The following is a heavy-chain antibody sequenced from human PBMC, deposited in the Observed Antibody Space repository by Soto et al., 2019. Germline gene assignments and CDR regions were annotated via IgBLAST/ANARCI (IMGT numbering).Heavy chain of an antibody. CDR2: INWNGGST. J-gene: IGHJ4*02. CDR1: GFTFEDYG. V-gene: IGHV3-20*04. Sequence: GGSLSLSCAASGFTFEDYGMSWVRQAPGKGLEWVSGINWNGGSTGYADSVKGRFTISRDNAKNSLYLQMNSLRAEDTALYYCARNNYDSSGYYSGSTDYWGQGTLVTVSS. D-gene: IGHD3-22*01. CDR3: ARNNYDSSGYYSGSTDY.